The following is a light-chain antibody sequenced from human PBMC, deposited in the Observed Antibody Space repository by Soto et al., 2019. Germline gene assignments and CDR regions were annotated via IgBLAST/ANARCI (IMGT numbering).Light chain of an antibody. CDR1: QSVSSKY. J-gene: IGKJ2*01. Sequence: EIVLTQSPGTLSLSLGERATLSCRASQSVSSKYVAWYQQKPGQAPSLLIYGTSNRAADVPDRFSAAGSGTVFSLTISRLQPEDSAVYYCQHYGSSPPNTFGQGTKLEI. V-gene: IGKV3-20*01. CDR2: GTS. CDR3: QHYGSSPPNT.